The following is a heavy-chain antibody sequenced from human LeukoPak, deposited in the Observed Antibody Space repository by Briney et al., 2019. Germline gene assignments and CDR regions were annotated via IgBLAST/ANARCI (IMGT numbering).Heavy chain of an antibody. CDR3: AKDHKRSLDY. V-gene: IGHV3-48*01. CDR1: GFTFSTYS. CDR2: ISSSSSTI. Sequence: GGSLRLSCAASGFTFSTYSMNWVRQAPGKGLEWVSYISSSSSTIYYADSVKGRFTISRDNSKNTLYLQMNSLRAEDTAVYYCAKDHKRSLDYWGQGTLVTVSS. J-gene: IGHJ4*02.